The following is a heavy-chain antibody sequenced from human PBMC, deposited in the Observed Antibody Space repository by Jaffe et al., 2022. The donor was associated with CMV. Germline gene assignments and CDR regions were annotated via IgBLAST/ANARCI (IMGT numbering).Heavy chain of an antibody. J-gene: IGHJ3*02. Sequence: EVQLVESGGVVVQPGGSLRLSCAASGFTFDDYTMHWVRQAPGKGLEWVSLISWDGGSTYYADSVKGRFTISRDNSKNSLYLQMNSLRTEDTALYYCAKDSSYDSSGYYLHDAFDIWGQGTMVTVSS. V-gene: IGHV3-43*01. D-gene: IGHD3-22*01. CDR2: ISWDGGST. CDR3: AKDSSYDSSGYYLHDAFDI. CDR1: GFTFDDYT.